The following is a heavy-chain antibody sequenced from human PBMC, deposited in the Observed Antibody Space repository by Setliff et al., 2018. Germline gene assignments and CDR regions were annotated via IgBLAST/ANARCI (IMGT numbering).Heavy chain of an antibody. CDR2: IIPILGIA. V-gene: IGHV1-69*10. CDR1: VGTFSNYA. Sequence: GASVKVSCKASVGTFSNYAISWVRQAPGQGLEWMGVIIPILGIANYAQKFQGRVTITADKSTSTAYMELSSLRSEDTAVYYCARTLEAAAGTVWFDPWGQGTLVTVSS. CDR3: ARTLEAAAGTVWFDP. D-gene: IGHD6-13*01. J-gene: IGHJ5*02.